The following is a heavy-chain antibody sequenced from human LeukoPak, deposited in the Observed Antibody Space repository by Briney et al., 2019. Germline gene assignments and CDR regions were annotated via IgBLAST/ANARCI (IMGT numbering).Heavy chain of an antibody. D-gene: IGHD3-10*01. CDR3: AKDRSLWFGELQN. V-gene: IGHV3-23*01. Sequence: GGSLRLSCAASGFTFSSYAMSWVRQAPGKGLEWVSGIHGSGGSTYYADSVKGRFTISRDNSKNTVYLEMNSLRAEDTALYYCAKDRSLWFGELQNWGQGTLVTVS. CDR1: GFTFSSYA. J-gene: IGHJ4*02. CDR2: IHGSGGST.